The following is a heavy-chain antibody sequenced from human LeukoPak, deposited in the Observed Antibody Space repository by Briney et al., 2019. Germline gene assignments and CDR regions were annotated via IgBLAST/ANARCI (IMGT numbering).Heavy chain of an antibody. CDR2: INHSGST. CDR1: GGSFSGYY. CDR3: ARASRSSGLDY. V-gene: IGHV4-34*01. J-gene: IGHJ4*02. Sequence: PSETLSLTCAVYGGSFSGYYWSWIRQPPGEELEWIGEINHSGSTNYNPSLKSRVTISVDTSKNQFSLRLSSVTAADTAVYYCARASRSSGLDYWGQGTLVTVSS.